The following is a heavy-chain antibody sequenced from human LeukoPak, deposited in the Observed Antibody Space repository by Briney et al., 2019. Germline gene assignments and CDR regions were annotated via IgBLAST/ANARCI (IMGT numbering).Heavy chain of an antibody. D-gene: IGHD3-22*01. CDR2: MSSSSSYI. V-gene: IGHV3-21*01. CDR3: ARVIQGYYDSSGYYDY. J-gene: IGHJ4*02. CDR1: GFTFRSYN. Sequence: GGSLRLSCAASGFTFRSYNMNWVRQAPGKGLEWVSSMSSSSSYIYYADSVKGRFTISRDNAKNSLYLQMHSLRAEDTAVYYCARVIQGYYDSSGYYDYWGQGTLVTVSS.